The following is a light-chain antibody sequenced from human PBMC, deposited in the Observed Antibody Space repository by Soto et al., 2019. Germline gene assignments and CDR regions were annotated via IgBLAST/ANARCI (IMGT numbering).Light chain of an antibody. J-gene: IGKJ5*01. V-gene: IGKV1-33*01. CDR1: QDISNY. Sequence: DLQMTQSPSSLSASVGDRVTITCHASQDISNYLNWYQQKPGKAPKLLIYDASNLETGVTARFGRIGSRTQFTITISTQQPHDIATYDCKQYDNLAIAFGQGTRVEIK. CDR2: DAS. CDR3: KQYDNLAIA.